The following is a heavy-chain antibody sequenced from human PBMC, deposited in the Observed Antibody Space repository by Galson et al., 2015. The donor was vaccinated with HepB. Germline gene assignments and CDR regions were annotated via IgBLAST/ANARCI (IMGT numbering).Heavy chain of an antibody. V-gene: IGHV3-23*01. CDR1: GFTFNTYA. CDR3: AKVSGPSTNDYFDS. D-gene: IGHD2-2*01. CDR2: ISSSGDST. Sequence: SLRLSCAASGFTFNTYAMTWVRQAPGKGLEWVSSISSSGDSTYYEDSVEGRFTISRDDPKNTLYLQMNNLRAEDTALYYCAKVSGPSTNDYFDSWGQGTLVTVSS. J-gene: IGHJ4*02.